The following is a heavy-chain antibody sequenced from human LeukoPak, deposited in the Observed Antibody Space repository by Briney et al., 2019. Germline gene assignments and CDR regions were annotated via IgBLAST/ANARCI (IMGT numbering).Heavy chain of an antibody. J-gene: IGHJ4*02. Sequence: GESLKISCKGSGYSFTSYWISWVRQMPGKSLEWMGRIDPSDSYTNYSPSFQGHVTNSADKSISTAYLQWSSLKASDTAMYYCARPDYYDSSGYLRWGQGTLVTVSS. V-gene: IGHV5-10-1*01. CDR2: IDPSDSYT. CDR1: GYSFTSYW. CDR3: ARPDYYDSSGYLR. D-gene: IGHD3-22*01.